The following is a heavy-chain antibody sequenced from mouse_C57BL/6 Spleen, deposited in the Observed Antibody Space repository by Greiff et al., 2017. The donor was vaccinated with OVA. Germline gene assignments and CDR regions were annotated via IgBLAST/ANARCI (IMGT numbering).Heavy chain of an antibody. J-gene: IGHJ4*01. CDR1: GYTFTDYN. CDR2: INPNNGGT. D-gene: IGHD2-2*01. Sequence: EVQLQQSGPELVKPGASVKMSCKASGYTFTDYNMHWVKQSHGKSLEWIGYINPNNGGTSYNQKFKGKATLTVNKSSSTAYMELRSLTSEDSAVYYWARNYGYDGVYYYAMDYWGQGTSVTVSS. CDR3: ARNYGYDGVYYYAMDY. V-gene: IGHV1-22*01.